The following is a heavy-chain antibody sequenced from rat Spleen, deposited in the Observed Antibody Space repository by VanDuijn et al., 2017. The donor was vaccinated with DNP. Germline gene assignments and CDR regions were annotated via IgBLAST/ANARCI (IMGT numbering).Heavy chain of an antibody. J-gene: IGHJ3*01. CDR2: INTDGGTT. D-gene: IGHD1-4*01. CDR3: AKGTGGFAY. CDR1: GFTFSSYW. Sequence: EVQLVETGGGLVQPGRSLKLSCVASGFTFSSYWMYWIRQAPGKGLEWVASINTDGGTTYYPDSVKGRFTISRDNAEDTVYLQMNGLRSEDTATYYCAKGTGGFAYWGQGTLVTVSS. V-gene: IGHV5-58*01.